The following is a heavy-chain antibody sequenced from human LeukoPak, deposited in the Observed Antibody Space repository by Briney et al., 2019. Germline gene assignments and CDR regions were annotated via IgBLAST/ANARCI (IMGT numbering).Heavy chain of an antibody. CDR3: ARGRGHYSSGWYVDY. CDR2: ISAYNGNT. CDR1: GYTFTSYG. J-gene: IGHJ4*02. D-gene: IGHD6-19*01. V-gene: IGHV1-18*01. Sequence: ASVKVSCKASGYTFTSYGISWVRQAPGQGLEWMGWISAYNGNTNYAQKLQGRVTMTTDTSTSTAYMELRSLRSDDTAVYYRARGRGHYSSGWYVDYWGQGTLVTVSS.